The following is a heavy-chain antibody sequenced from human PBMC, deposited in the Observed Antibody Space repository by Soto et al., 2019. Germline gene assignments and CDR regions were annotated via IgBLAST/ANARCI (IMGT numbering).Heavy chain of an antibody. J-gene: IGHJ6*02. Sequence: ASVKVSCKASGYTFTSYGIIWVRHAPGQGLEWMGWISAYNGNTNYAQKLQGRVTMSTHTSTSTAYVELRSLRSDDTAVYYCARGGDCSGGSCYWNYYYYGMDVWGQGTTVTVSS. CDR2: ISAYNGNT. CDR3: ARGGDCSGGSCYWNYYYYGMDV. D-gene: IGHD2-15*01. CDR1: GYTFTSYG. V-gene: IGHV1-18*04.